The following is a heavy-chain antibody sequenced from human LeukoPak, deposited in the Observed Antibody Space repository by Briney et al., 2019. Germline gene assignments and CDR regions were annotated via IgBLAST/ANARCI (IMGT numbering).Heavy chain of an antibody. Sequence: SETLSLTCTVSGGSISSGGYYWSWIRQHPGKGLEWIGYIYYSGSTYYNPSLKSRVTISVDTSKNQFSLKLSSVTAADTAVYYCARECSGGSCLGFNWFDPWGQGTLVTVSS. CDR2: IYYSGST. CDR1: GGSISSGGYY. J-gene: IGHJ5*02. D-gene: IGHD2-15*01. V-gene: IGHV4-31*03. CDR3: ARECSGGSCLGFNWFDP.